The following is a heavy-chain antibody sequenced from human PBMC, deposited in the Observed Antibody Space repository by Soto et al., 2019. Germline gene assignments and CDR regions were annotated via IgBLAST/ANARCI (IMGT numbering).Heavy chain of an antibody. CDR1: GYTFTSSG. CDR2: ISAHNGRA. V-gene: IGHV1-18*01. Sequence: QVQLVQSGAEVKKPGASEKVSCKASGYTFTSSGMSWVRQAPGQGLEWMGWISAHNGRAEYAQRFPGRVTMPTDRSTSTAYMELRCMSSDDTAVYYCASSFVYQFSDRRGYSFDAFDLWVPGPLVTVSS. D-gene: IGHD3-22*01. J-gene: IGHJ3*01. CDR3: ASSFVYQFSDRRGYSFDAFDL.